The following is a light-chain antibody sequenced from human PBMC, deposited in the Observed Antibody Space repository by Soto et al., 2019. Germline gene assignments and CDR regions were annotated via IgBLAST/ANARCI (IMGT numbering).Light chain of an antibody. Sequence: QSALTQPPSESGTPGQRVTISCSGSSFNIGSNTVNWFQQLPETAPKLLIYSNNQRPSGVPDRFSASKSGISASLAISGLQSEDEADYYCAAWDDSLNGHVFGTGTKVT. CDR1: SFNIGSNT. V-gene: IGLV1-44*01. CDR3: AAWDDSLNGHV. J-gene: IGLJ1*01. CDR2: SNN.